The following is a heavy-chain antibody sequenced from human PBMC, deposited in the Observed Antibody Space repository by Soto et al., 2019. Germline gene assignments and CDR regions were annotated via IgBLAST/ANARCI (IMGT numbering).Heavy chain of an antibody. D-gene: IGHD1-26*01. J-gene: IGHJ4*02. CDR2: IYHSGST. Sequence: ASETLSLTCIVSGGSISSGAHYWSWIRQHPGKGLEWIGYIYHSGSTYYNPSLKSRLSISVDTSKNQFSLRLSSVTAADTAVYYCARGRSGLNAESFDFWGQGTPVTV. CDR3: ARGRSGLNAESFDF. CDR1: GGSISSGAHY. V-gene: IGHV4-31*03.